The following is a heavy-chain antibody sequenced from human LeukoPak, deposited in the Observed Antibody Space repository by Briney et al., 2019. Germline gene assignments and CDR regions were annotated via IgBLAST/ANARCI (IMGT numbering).Heavy chain of an antibody. CDR3: ASRTPYYYGSGRPFDY. Sequence: TFSSYAMSWVRQAPGKGLEWIGSIYYSGSTYYNPSLKSRVTISVDTSKNQFSLKLSSVTAADTAVYYCASRTPYYYGSGRPFDYWGQGTLVTVSS. CDR1: TFSSYA. CDR2: IYYSGST. J-gene: IGHJ4*02. V-gene: IGHV4-39*01. D-gene: IGHD3-10*01.